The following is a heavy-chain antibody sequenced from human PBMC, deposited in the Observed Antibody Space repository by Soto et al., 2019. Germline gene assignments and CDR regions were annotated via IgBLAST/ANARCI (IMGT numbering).Heavy chain of an antibody. D-gene: IGHD4-17*01. CDR1: GFTFTNAW. Sequence: GSLRLSCAASGFTFTNAWMSWVRQAPGKGLEWVGRIKSKTDGGTTDYAAPVKGRFTISRDDSKNTLYLQMNSLKTEDTAVYYCTTARGTYGAEYFQHWGQGTLVTVSS. CDR3: TTARGTYGAEYFQH. V-gene: IGHV3-15*01. J-gene: IGHJ1*01. CDR2: IKSKTDGGTT.